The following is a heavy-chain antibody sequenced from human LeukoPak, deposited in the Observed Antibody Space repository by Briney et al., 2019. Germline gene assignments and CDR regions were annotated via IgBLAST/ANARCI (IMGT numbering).Heavy chain of an antibody. D-gene: IGHD2-2*01. J-gene: IGHJ4*02. CDR1: GFTFSSYS. Sequence: GGSLRLSCAASGFTFSSYSMNWVRQAPGKGLEWVGHIKNKTNGGTTDYAAPVKGRFSISRDDSKKTLYLQMNRLRTEDTAVYYCARGLCTSTGCYQGPFDFWGQGMLVTVSS. CDR2: IKNKTNGGTT. CDR3: ARGLCTSTGCYQGPFDF. V-gene: IGHV3-15*01.